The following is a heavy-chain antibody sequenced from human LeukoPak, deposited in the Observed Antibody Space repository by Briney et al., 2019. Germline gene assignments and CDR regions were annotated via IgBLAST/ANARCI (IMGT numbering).Heavy chain of an antibody. V-gene: IGHV1-2*06. D-gene: IGHD2-2*01. Sequence: ASVKVSCKASGYTFTGYYIHWVRQAPGQGLEWMGRINPDSGGTNYAQKFQGRVTMTRDTSTSTAYMELRSLRSDDTAVYYCARGTPINHFDYWGQGTLVTVSS. CDR2: INPDSGGT. CDR3: ARGTPINHFDY. J-gene: IGHJ4*02. CDR1: GYTFTGYY.